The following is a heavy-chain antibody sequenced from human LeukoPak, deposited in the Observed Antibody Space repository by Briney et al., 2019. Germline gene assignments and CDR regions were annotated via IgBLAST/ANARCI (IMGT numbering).Heavy chain of an antibody. CDR2: ISYSGNT. V-gene: IGHV4-39*05. CDR1: GASISNRSYY. CDR3: ATYSGGWVDY. D-gene: IGHD6-19*01. J-gene: IGHJ4*02. Sequence: PSETPSLTCTVSGASISNRSYYWGWIRQPPGKGLEWIGIISYSGNTYYNPSLKSRVTTSLDTSKNQFSLRLSSVTAADTAVYYCATYSGGWVDYWGQGTLVTVSS.